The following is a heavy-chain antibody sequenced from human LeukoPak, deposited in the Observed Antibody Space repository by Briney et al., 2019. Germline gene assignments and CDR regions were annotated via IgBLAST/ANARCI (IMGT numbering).Heavy chain of an antibody. V-gene: IGHV3-21*01. CDR1: GFTFSSYS. CDR2: ITSSSSYI. D-gene: IGHD3-10*02. J-gene: IGHJ6*04. CDR3: AELGITMIGGV. Sequence: GGSLRLSCAASGFTFSSYSMNWVRQAPGKGPEWVSSITSSSSYIYYADSVKGRFTISRDNAKNSLYLQMNSLRAEDTAVYYCAELGITMIGGVWGKGTTVTISS.